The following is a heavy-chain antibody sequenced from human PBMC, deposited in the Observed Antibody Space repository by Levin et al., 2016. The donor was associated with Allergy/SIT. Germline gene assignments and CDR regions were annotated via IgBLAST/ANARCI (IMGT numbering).Heavy chain of an antibody. CDR3: VRDGGY. V-gene: IGHV3-74*01. Sequence: GESLKISCAASGFALSNYWMHWARQVPGKGLVWVSRINSDASSIAYADSVKGRFTISRDNAKNTLYLQMNSLRVEDTAMYHCVRDGGYWGQGTLVTVSS. CDR1: GFALSNYW. CDR2: INSDASSI. D-gene: IGHD3-16*01. J-gene: IGHJ4*02.